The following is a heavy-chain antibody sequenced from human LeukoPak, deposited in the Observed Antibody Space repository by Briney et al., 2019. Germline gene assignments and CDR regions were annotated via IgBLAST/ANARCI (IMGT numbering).Heavy chain of an antibody. Sequence: GGSLRLSCAASGFTFSSYSMNWVRQAPGKGLEWVSYISSSSSTIYYADSVKGRFTISRDNAKNSLYLQMNSLRAEDTAVYYCARDRDGLRFLEWLSPFDPWGQGTLVTVSS. CDR3: ARDRDGLRFLEWLSPFDP. CDR2: ISSSSSTI. D-gene: IGHD3-3*01. J-gene: IGHJ5*02. CDR1: GFTFSSYS. V-gene: IGHV3-48*04.